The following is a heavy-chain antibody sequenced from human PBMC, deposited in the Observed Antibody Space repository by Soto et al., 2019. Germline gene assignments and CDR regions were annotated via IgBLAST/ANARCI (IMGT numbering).Heavy chain of an antibody. CDR2: ISAYNGNT. CDR1: GYTFTSYG. V-gene: IGHV1-18*01. J-gene: IGHJ5*02. CDR3: AREGTYYGSGSYQDWFDP. D-gene: IGHD3-10*01. Sequence: QVQLVQSGAEVKKPGASVKVSCKASGYTFTSYGISWVRQAPGQGLEWMGWISAYNGNTNYAQKRQGRVTMTTDTSTSTAYMELRSLRSDDTAVYYCAREGTYYGSGSYQDWFDPWGQGTLVTVSS.